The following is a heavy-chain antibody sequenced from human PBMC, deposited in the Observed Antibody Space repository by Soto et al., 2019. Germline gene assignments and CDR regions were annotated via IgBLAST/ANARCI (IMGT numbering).Heavy chain of an antibody. V-gene: IGHV3-30*18. CDR1: GFTFSSYG. D-gene: IGHD7-27*01. Sequence: QVQLVESGGGVVQPGRSLRLSCEASGFTFSSYGMHWVRQAPGKGLEWVALISYDGSNKYYADSVKGRFTISRENSKNTLYLKMNSMRTEDTAVYYCAKDLGHGGRGAFDNWGQGTMVTVSS. CDR3: AKDLGHGGRGAFDN. CDR2: ISYDGSNK. J-gene: IGHJ3*02.